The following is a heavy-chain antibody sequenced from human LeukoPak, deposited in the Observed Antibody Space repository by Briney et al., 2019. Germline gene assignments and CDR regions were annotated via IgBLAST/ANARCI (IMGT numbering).Heavy chain of an antibody. J-gene: IGHJ4*02. CDR3: ARDGADVYGRAFDY. Sequence: SETLSLTCNVSGGSISSYFWTWIRQPAGKGLEWIGRIHASGTTNYNSSLKSRVSMSVDTSKNQFSLKLTSVTAADPAVYFCARDGADVYGRAFDYWGQGTLVSVSS. CDR2: IHASGTT. CDR1: GGSISSYF. D-gene: IGHD3-10*01. V-gene: IGHV4-4*07.